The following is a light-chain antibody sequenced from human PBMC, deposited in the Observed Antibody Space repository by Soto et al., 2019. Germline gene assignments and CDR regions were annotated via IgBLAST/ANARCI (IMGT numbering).Light chain of an antibody. V-gene: IGKV1-39*01. CDR3: QQTFRTPHT. CDR2: SAS. CDR1: QTISSY. Sequence: DIQMTQSPASLSASVGDRVTITCRASQTISSYLNWYRQKPGAAPKLLIYSASTLQSGVPSRFSGSGFGTDYTLTISSLQPADFAVYYCQQTFRTPHTFGQGTKLDIK. J-gene: IGKJ2*01.